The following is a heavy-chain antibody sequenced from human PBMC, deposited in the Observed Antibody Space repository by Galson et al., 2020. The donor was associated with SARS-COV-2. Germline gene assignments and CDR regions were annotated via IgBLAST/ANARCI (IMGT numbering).Heavy chain of an antibody. V-gene: IGHV4-39*01. Sequence: KTSETLSLTCTVSDASISSGAYYWGWIRQPPGKGLEWIGSIYYTGSAYSNPSFKSRGTISVETSKQQFSLNLRSVTAADTAVYYCARMVTFGYFDHWGQGSLVIVSS. CDR3: ARMVTFGYFDH. J-gene: IGHJ4*02. CDR2: IYYTGSA. CDR1: DASISSGAYY. D-gene: IGHD3-16*01.